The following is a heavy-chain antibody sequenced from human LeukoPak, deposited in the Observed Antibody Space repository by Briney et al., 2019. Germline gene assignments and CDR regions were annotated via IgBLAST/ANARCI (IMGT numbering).Heavy chain of an antibody. D-gene: IGHD2-15*01. CDR3: VSKGYCSGGTCNWYFGL. V-gene: IGHV3-66*01. CDR1: EFTVSNNY. Sequence: GGSLRLSCAASEFTVSNNYMIWVRQAPGKGLEWVSVFYAGGNTNYADSVEGRFTMSRDNSKNALYLQMNSLRGDDTALYFCVSKGYCSGGTCNWYFGLWGRGTLVTVSS. CDR2: FYAGGNT. J-gene: IGHJ2*01.